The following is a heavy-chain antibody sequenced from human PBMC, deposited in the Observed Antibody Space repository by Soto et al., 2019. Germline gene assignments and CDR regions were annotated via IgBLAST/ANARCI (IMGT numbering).Heavy chain of an antibody. Sequence: QITLKESGPTLVIPTQTLTLTCTFSGFSLNTRGVGVGWIRQPPGKALEWVALIHWDDEKRYSPSLRNTPTVTEDTFKHPVVLITTTMDPVDTATYSCGYRPFVLGSGLNFDFGGKGIQVTVYS. J-gene: IGHJ4*02. D-gene: IGHD5-12*01. V-gene: IGHV2-5*02. CDR2: IHWDDEK. CDR1: GFSLNTRGVG. CDR3: GYRPFVLGSGLNFDF.